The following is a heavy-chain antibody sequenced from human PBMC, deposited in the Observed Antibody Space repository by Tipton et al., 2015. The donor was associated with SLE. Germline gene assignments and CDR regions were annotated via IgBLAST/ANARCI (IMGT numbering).Heavy chain of an antibody. CDR3: ARVRRARGAFGI. CDR1: GFDVSSNY. Sequence: SLRLSCAASGFDVSSNYMTWVRQAPGKGREWVSVIYSGDKIYYADSVKGRFTISRDNSNNTLYVQMNSLRPEDTAGYICARVRRARGAFGIWVQGTINTGSS. V-gene: IGHV3-53*05. J-gene: IGHJ3*02. CDR2: IYSGDKI. D-gene: IGHD3-10*01.